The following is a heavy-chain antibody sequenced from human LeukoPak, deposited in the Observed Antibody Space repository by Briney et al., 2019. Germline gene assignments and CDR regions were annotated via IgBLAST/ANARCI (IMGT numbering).Heavy chain of an antibody. CDR3: AHRAVRWRGSEYFQH. Sequence: IYWDDDKRYSPSLKSRLTITKDTSKNQVVLTMTNMDPVDTATYYCAHRAVRWRGSEYFQHWGQGTLVTVSS. V-gene: IGHV2-5*02. D-gene: IGHD3-10*01. J-gene: IGHJ1*01. CDR2: IYWDDDK.